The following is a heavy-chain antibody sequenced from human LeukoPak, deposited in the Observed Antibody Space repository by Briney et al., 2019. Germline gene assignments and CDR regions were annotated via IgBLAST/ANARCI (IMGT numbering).Heavy chain of an antibody. J-gene: IGHJ4*02. Sequence: GGSLKLSCAASGFTFDYYGMSWVRQAPGKGLEWVSTISGTGGTTYYADSVKGRFTISRDNAKNSLYLQMNSLRAEDTALYHCARGPPEYYDILTGYPIFDYWGQGTLVTVSS. CDR2: ISGTGGTT. CDR3: ARGPPEYYDILTGYPIFDY. CDR1: GFTFDYYG. D-gene: IGHD3-9*01. V-gene: IGHV3-20*01.